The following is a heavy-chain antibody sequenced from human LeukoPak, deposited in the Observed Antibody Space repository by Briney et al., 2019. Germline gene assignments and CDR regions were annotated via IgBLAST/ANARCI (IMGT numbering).Heavy chain of an antibody. Sequence: PSETLSLTCGVYGGSFSGYYWSWIRQPPGKGLEWIGEINHSGSTNYNPSLKSRVTISVDTSKNQFSLKLSSVTAADTAVYYCARDYPNPNRLRFLEWLPMGGYYYYYGMDVWGQGTTVTVSS. D-gene: IGHD3-3*01. CDR3: ARDYPNPNRLRFLEWLPMGGYYYYYGMDV. CDR1: GGSFSGYY. V-gene: IGHV4-34*01. CDR2: INHSGST. J-gene: IGHJ6*02.